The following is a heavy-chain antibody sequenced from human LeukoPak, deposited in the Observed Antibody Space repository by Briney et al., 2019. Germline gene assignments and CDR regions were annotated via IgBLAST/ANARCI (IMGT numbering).Heavy chain of an antibody. D-gene: IGHD2-15*01. J-gene: IGHJ6*02. V-gene: IGHV4-39*01. CDR2: IHYSGST. CDR3: ARQPIVVEVATTTTPEDYYYGMDV. CDR1: GGSISSTSYC. Sequence: SETLSLTCTVSGGSISSTSYCWGWIRQPPGKGLEWIARIHYSGSTYYNPSLKSRVTISVDTSKNQFSLKLSSLTAADTAVYYCARQPIVVEVATTTTPEDYYYGMDVWGQGTTVTVSS.